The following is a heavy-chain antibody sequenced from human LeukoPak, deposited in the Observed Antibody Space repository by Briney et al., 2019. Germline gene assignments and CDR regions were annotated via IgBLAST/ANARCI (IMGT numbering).Heavy chain of an antibody. CDR3: ASPRHHWCYFDY. D-gene: IGHD2-15*01. CDR1: GGSFSGYY. CDR2: INHSGST. V-gene: IGHV4-34*01. J-gene: IGHJ4*02. Sequence: SETLSLTCAVYGGSFSGYYWSWIRQPPGKGLEWIGEINHSGSTNYNPSLKSRVTISVDTSKNQFSLKLSSVTAADTAVYYCASPRHHWCYFDYWGQGTLVTVSS.